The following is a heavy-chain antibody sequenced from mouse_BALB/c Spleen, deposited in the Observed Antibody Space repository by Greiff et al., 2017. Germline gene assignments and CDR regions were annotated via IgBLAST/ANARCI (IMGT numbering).Heavy chain of an antibody. V-gene: IGHV5-12-1*01. CDR1: GFAFSSYD. J-gene: IGHJ3*01. CDR3: ARQYGYDGWFAY. D-gene: IGHD2-14*01. CDR2: ISSGGGST. Sequence: DVKLVESGGGLVKPGGSLKLSCAASGFAFSSYDMSWVRQTPEKRLEWVAYISSGGGSTYYPDTVKGRFTISRDNAKNTLYLQMSSLKSEDTAMYYCARQYGYDGWFAYWGQGTLVTVSA.